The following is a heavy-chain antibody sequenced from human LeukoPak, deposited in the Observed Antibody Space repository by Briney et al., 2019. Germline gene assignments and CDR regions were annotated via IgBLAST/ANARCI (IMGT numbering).Heavy chain of an antibody. Sequence: SETLSLTCAVSGYSISSGYYWGRIRQSPGKGLQWIGTIYHSGSTYYNPSLKRRLTISIDTSKNQFSLKLSSVTAADTAVYYCARLTISGGRFFDCWGQGTLVTVSS. CDR3: ARLTISGGRFFDC. V-gene: IGHV4-38-2*01. D-gene: IGHD2-15*01. CDR1: GYSISSGYY. CDR2: IYHSGST. J-gene: IGHJ4*02.